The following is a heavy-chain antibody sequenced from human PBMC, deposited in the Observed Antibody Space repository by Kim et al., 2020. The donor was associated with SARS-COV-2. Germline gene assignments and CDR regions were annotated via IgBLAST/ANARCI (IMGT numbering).Heavy chain of an antibody. CDR1: GFTFSSYG. J-gene: IGHJ4*02. Sequence: GGSLRLSCAASGFTFSSYGMHWVRQAPGKGLEWVAVISYDGSNKYYADSVKGRFTISRDNSKNTLYLQMNSLRAEDTAVYYCARATEPPFFFTMVRGVTGGDFDYWGQGTLVTVSS. D-gene: IGHD3-10*01. CDR3: ARATEPPFFFTMVRGVTGGDFDY. V-gene: IGHV3-33*05. CDR2: ISYDGSNK.